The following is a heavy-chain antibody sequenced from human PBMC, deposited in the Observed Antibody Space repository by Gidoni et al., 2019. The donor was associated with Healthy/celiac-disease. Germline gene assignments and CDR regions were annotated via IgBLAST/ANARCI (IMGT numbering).Heavy chain of an antibody. D-gene: IGHD6-6*01. CDR2: IYTSGST. V-gene: IGHV4-61*02. Sequence: QVQLQESGPGLVKPSQTLSLTCTVSGGSISSGSYYWSWIRQPAGKGLEWIGRIYTSGSTNYNPSLKSRVTISVDTSKNQFSLKLSSVTAADTAVYYCARGASSIAAPNWFDPWGQGTLVTVSS. CDR1: GGSISSGSYY. J-gene: IGHJ5*02. CDR3: ARGASSIAAPNWFDP.